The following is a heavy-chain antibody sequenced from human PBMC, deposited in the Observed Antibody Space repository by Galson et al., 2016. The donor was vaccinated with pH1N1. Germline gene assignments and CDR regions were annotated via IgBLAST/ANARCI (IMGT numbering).Heavy chain of an antibody. J-gene: IGHJ4*02. V-gene: IGHV3-7*04. Sequence: SLRLSCAASGFTFNSYWMSWVRQAPGKGLEWVANINEDGRGEYYVDSVKGRFTISRDNAKNSVYLQMNSLRVEDTAVYYRARAVGHHSGWGQGTLVTVSS. CDR3: ARAVGHHSG. CDR1: GFTFNSYW. CDR2: INEDGRGE. D-gene: IGHD1-26*01.